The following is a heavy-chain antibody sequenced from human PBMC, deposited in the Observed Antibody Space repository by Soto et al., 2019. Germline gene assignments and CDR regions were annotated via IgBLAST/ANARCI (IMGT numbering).Heavy chain of an antibody. CDR1: GFTFSGSG. Sequence: EVQLVESGGGLVQPGGSLKLSCAASGFTFSGSGIHWVRQASGKGLEWVGRIRTKPNSYATAYAASVKGRFTISRDDSKSTAYLQMNRLKTEDTGVYYCTNGLVGVTGYYGMDVWVHGTTVTVSS. D-gene: IGHD3-22*01. V-gene: IGHV3-73*02. J-gene: IGHJ6*02. CDR2: IRTKPNSYAT. CDR3: TNGLVGVTGYYGMDV.